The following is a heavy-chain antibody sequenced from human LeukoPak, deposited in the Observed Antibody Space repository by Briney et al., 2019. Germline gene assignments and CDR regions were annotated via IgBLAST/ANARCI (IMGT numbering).Heavy chain of an antibody. D-gene: IGHD1-26*01. J-gene: IGHJ4*02. V-gene: IGHV3-30-3*01. CDR2: ISYDGSNK. CDR1: GFTFSSYA. Sequence: GGSLRLSCAASGFTFSSYAMHWVRQAPGKGLEWVAVISYDGSNKYYADSVKGRFTISRDNTKNKLYLQMNSLRAEDTAVYYCARSPPIIGGALEAEFLTLDYGGEGTLVTVSS. CDR3: ARSPPIIGGALEAEFLTLDY.